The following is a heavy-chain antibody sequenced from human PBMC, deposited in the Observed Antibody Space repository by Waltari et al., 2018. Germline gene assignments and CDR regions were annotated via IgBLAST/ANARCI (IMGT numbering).Heavy chain of an antibody. J-gene: IGHJ6*03. CDR1: GGSISSSSYY. CDR3: ARDYYDSSGYPLRGYYYYMDV. CDR2: IYYSGST. V-gene: IGHV4-39*07. D-gene: IGHD3-22*01. Sequence: QLQLQESGPGLVKPSETLSLTCTVSGGSISSSSYYWGWIRQPPGKGLEWIGSIYYSGSTYYNPSLKSRVTISVDTSKNQFSLKLSSVTAADTAVYYCARDYYDSSGYPLRGYYYYMDVWGKGTTVTVSS.